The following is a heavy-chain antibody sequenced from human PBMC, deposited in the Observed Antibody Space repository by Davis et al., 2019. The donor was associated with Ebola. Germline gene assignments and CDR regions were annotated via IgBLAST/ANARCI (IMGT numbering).Heavy chain of an antibody. CDR2: INHSGST. Sequence: SETLSLTCAVYGGSFSGYYWSWIRQPPGKGLEWIGEINHSGSTNYNPSLKSRVTISVDTSKNQFSLKLSSVTAADTAVYYCARAPWIMITFGGVIARDAFDIWGQGTMVTVSS. CDR3: ARAPWIMITFGGVIARDAFDI. V-gene: IGHV4-34*01. J-gene: IGHJ3*02. D-gene: IGHD3-16*02. CDR1: GGSFSGYY.